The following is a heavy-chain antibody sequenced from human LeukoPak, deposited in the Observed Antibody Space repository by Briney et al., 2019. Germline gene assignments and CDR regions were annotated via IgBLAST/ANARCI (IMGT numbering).Heavy chain of an antibody. V-gene: IGHV3-30*01. CDR2: ISYDGSNK. J-gene: IGHJ4*02. CDR3: ARGCSSTSCYSAYDY. CDR1: GFTFSSYA. Sequence: PGGSLRLSCAASGFTFSSYAMHWVRQAPGKGLEWVAVISYDGSNKYYADSVKVRFTISRDNSKNTLYLQMNSLRAEDTAVYYCARGCSSTSCYSAYDYWGQGTLVTVCS. D-gene: IGHD2-2*01.